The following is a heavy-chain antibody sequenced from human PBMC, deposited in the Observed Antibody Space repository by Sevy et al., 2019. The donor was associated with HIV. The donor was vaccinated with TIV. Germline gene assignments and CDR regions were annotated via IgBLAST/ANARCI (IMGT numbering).Heavy chain of an antibody. CDR2: IYYNGPT. Sequence: SETLSLTCTVSGGSITSLYWNWIRQPPGKGLEWIANIYYNGPTNYNPSLKSRVTLSLDTSKNQFSLRLSSMTAADTAMYYCAGENAWGRGYSWGQGTLVTVSS. V-gene: IGHV4-59*08. J-gene: IGHJ4*02. D-gene: IGHD1-26*01. CDR3: AGENAWGRGYS. CDR1: GGSITSLY.